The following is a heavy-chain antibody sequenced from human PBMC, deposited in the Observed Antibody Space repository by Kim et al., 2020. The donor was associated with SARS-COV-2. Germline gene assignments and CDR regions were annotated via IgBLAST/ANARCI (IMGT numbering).Heavy chain of an antibody. J-gene: IGHJ6*01. D-gene: IGHD6-13*01. Sequence: SVKVSCKASGGTFSSYAISWVRQAPGQGLEWMGRIIPIFGIANYAQKFQGRVTITADKSTSTAYMELSSLRSEDTTVYYCPGGPDPPHSSRWPTPYYYY. CDR1: GGTFSSYA. CDR3: PGGPDPPHSSRWPTPYYYY. V-gene: IGHV1-69*04. CDR2: IIPIFGIA.